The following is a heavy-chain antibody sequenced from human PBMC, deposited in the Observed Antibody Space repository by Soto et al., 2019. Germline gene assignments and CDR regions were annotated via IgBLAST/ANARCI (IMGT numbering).Heavy chain of an antibody. V-gene: IGHV3-74*01. CDR1: GFTFSTYW. D-gene: IGHD6-13*01. CDR2: INRDGSGT. CDR3: ARDEEADPWYVLDY. J-gene: IGHJ4*02. Sequence: EVQLVESGGGLVQPGGSLRLSCAASGFTFSTYWMHWVRLAPGKGLVWVSHINRDGSGTRYADSVKGRVTISRDNAKKTVYLKMNSLRAEDTAVYICARDEEADPWYVLDYWGRGILVTGSS.